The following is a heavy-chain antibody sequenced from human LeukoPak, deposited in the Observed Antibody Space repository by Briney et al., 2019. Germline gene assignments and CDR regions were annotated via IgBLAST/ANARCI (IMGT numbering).Heavy chain of an antibody. V-gene: IGHV3-49*04. D-gene: IGHD4-17*01. Sequence: LPGGPLRLSCAASGFTFSSYAMSWVRQAPGKGLEWVGFIRSKAYGGTTEYAASVKGRFTISRDDSKSIAYLQMNSLKTEDTAVYYCTRGLHDYGDYGIDYWGQGTLVTVSS. CDR2: IRSKAYGGTT. CDR3: TRGLHDYGDYGIDY. CDR1: GFTFSSYA. J-gene: IGHJ4*02.